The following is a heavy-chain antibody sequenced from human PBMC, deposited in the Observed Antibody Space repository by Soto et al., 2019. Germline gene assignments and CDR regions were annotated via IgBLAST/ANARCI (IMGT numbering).Heavy chain of an antibody. D-gene: IGHD6-13*01. CDR3: ARHAERIAQIGWFTP. CDR2: ISSSSRTI. CDR1: GFTFSSYS. V-gene: IGHV3-48*01. J-gene: IGHJ5*02. Sequence: EVQLVESGGVLVQPGGSVRLYCAASGFTFSSYSMNWVRQAPGKGLERVSYISSSSRTIYYADSVKGRFTISRHNAKNSLYLEMSSLRAEDTGVYYCARHAERIAQIGWFTPGGQGTLVTVSS.